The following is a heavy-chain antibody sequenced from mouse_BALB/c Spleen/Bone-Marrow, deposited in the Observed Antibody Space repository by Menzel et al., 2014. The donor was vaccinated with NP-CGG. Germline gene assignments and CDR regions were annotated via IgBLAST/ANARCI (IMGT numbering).Heavy chain of an antibody. Sequence: VQLQQSGAELVKPGASVKLSCKASGYTFTSYYMYWVKQRPGQGLEWIGEITPSNGDTNFNEKFKSKATLTVDKSSSTAYMQLSSLTSEDSAVYCCSREGAYWGQGTLVTVSA. J-gene: IGHJ3*01. CDR1: GYTFTSYY. V-gene: IGHV1S81*02. CDR3: SREGAY. CDR2: ITPSNGDT.